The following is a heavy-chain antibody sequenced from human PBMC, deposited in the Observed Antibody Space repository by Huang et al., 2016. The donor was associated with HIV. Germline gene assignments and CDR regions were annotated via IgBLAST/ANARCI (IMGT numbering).Heavy chain of an antibody. CDR2: IYYSGST. D-gene: IGHD1-26*01. Sequence: QVQLQESGPGLVKPSDTLSLTCTVSGGSSTSHYWTWIRQPPGKGLEWIGNIYYSGSTNYKPSLQSRVTMSLDRTKNQFSLRLSSVTAADTAVYFWARGIPLVGALNYWGQGTPVTVSS. CDR3: ARGIPLVGALNY. J-gene: IGHJ4*02. V-gene: IGHV4-59*11. CDR1: GGSSTSHY.